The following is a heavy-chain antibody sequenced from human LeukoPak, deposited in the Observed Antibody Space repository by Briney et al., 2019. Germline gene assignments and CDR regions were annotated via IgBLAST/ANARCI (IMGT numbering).Heavy chain of an antibody. Sequence: AGPTLVNPTQTLTLTCTFSGFSLSTSGMCVSWIRQPPGKALERLARIDWNDDKFYSTSLKTRLTISKDTSKNQVVLKMTDMDPVDTATYYCARMVGYFDSSGYYPYYDYWGQGMLVTVSS. CDR1: GFSLSTSGMC. CDR2: IDWNDDK. D-gene: IGHD3-22*01. J-gene: IGHJ4*02. V-gene: IGHV2-70*17. CDR3: ARMVGYFDSSGYYPYYDY.